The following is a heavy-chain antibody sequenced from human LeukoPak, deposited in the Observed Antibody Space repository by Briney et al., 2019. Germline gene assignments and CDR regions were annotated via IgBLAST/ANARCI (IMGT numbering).Heavy chain of an antibody. CDR3: ARPVYDFWSGYYDGDDY. Sequence: SETLSLTCTVSGGSISSSSYYWGWIRQPPGKGLEWIGSIYYSGSTYYNPSLKSRVTISVDTSKNQFSLKLGSVTAADTAVYYCARPVYDFWSGYYDGDDYWGQGTLVTVSS. V-gene: IGHV4-39*01. D-gene: IGHD3-3*01. J-gene: IGHJ4*02. CDR1: GGSISSSSYY. CDR2: IYYSGST.